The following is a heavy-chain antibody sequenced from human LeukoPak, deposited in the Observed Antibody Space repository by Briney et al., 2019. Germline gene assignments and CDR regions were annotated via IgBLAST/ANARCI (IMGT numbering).Heavy chain of an antibody. CDR2: INPNSGGT. CDR1: GYTFTGYY. D-gene: IGHD3-22*01. V-gene: IGHV1-2*02. CDR3: ARRSLLYYYDSSGYFDY. Sequence: ASVKVSCKASGYTFTGYYMHWVRQAPGQGLEWMGWINPNSGGTNYAQKFQGRVTMTRDTSISTACMELSRLRSDDTAVYYCARRSLLYYYDSSGYFDYWGQGTLVTVSS. J-gene: IGHJ4*02.